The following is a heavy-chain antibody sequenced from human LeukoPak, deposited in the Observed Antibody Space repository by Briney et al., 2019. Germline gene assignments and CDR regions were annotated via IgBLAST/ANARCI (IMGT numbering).Heavy chain of an antibody. CDR3: AREGRAYRYSSSWYPTPSWFDP. CDR2: IRYDGSNK. J-gene: IGHJ5*02. D-gene: IGHD6-13*01. V-gene: IGHV3-30*02. Sequence: AGGSLRLSCAASGFIFSNYGMHWVRQTPGKGLEWVAFIRYDGSNKYYAGSVKGRFTISRDNAKNSLYLQMNSLRAEDTAVYYCAREGRAYRYSSSWYPTPSWFDPWGQGTLVTVSS. CDR1: GFIFSNYG.